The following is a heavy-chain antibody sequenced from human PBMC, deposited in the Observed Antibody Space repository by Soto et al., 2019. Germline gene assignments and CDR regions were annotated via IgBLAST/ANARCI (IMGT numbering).Heavy chain of an antibody. CDR2: IDYDGTRK. J-gene: IGHJ4*02. CDR3: ATVNCPTHSRFGN. CDR1: GVTFIAHG. D-gene: IGHD2-8*01. V-gene: IGHV3-33*01. Sequence: QVPLVESGGGVVRPGRCLRISCVGTGVTFIAHGIHWVRQAPGKPLEWVAGIDYDGTRKYYADSVEGRFTISRDDSQQTLFLQMNSLKDVETAVYYCATVNCPTHSRFGNWGRGTVVIVSS.